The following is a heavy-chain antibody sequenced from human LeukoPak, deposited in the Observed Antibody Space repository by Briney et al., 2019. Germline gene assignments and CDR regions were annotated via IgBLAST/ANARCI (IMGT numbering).Heavy chain of an antibody. CDR1: GGTFSSYA. J-gene: IGHJ5*02. CDR3: ARGLIPNWNYANWFDP. CDR2: IIPIFGTA. Sequence: ASVKVSCKASGGTFSSYAISWVRQAPGQGLEWMGGIIPIFGTANYAQKFQGRVTITADKSTSTAYMELSSLRSEDTAVYYCARGLIPNWNYANWFDPWGQGTLVTVSS. V-gene: IGHV1-69*06. D-gene: IGHD1-7*01.